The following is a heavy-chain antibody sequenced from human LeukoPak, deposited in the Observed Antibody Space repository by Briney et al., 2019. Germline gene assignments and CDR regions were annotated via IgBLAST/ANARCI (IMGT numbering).Heavy chain of an antibody. J-gene: IGHJ4*02. CDR3: ARAREGDYSDFDY. Sequence: SETLSLTCTVSGGSISSYYWSWIRQPPGKGLEWIGYIYYSGSTNYNPSLKSRVTISVDTSKNQFSLKLSSVTAADTAVYYCARAREGDYSDFDYWGQGTLVTVSS. CDR2: IYYSGST. V-gene: IGHV4-59*01. CDR1: GGSISSYY. D-gene: IGHD4-17*01.